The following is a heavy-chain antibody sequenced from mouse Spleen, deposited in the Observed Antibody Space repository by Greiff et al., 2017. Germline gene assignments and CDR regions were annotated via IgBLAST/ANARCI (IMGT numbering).Heavy chain of an antibody. CDR1: GFNIKNTY. J-gene: IGHJ4*01. CDR3: APNYYGSSSYAMDY. V-gene: IGHV14-3*01. D-gene: IGHD1-1*01. Sequence: VQLKESVAELVRPGASVKLSCTASGFNIKNTYMHWVKQRPEQGLEWIGRIDPANGNTKYAPKFQGKATITADTSSNTAYLQLSSLTSEDTAIYYCAPNYYGSSSYAMDYWGQGTSVTVSS. CDR2: IDPANGNT.